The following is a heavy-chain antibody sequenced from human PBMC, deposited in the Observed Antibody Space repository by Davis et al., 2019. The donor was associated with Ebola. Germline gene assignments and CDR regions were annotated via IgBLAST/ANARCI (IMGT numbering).Heavy chain of an antibody. J-gene: IGHJ4*02. CDR3: AREVWYSSSALDY. CDR2: MNPNSGNT. D-gene: IGHD6-6*01. Sequence: ASVKVSCKASGYTFTGYDINWVRQATGQGLEWMGWMNPNSGNTGYAQKFQGRVTITADESTSTAYMELSSLRSEDTAVYYCAREVWYSSSALDYWGQGTLVTVSS. CDR1: GYTFTGYD. V-gene: IGHV1-8*01.